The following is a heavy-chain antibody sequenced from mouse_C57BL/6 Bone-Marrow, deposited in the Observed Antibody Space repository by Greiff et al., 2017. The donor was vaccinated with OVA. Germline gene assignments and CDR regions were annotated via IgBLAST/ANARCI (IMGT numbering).Heavy chain of an antibody. Sequence: DVKLQESGPGLVKPSQSLSLTCSVTGYSITSGYYWNWIRQFPGNKLEWMGYISYDGSNNYNPSLKNRISITRDTSKNQFFLKLNSVTTEDTATYYCARDRAYGSSYEPLDYWGQGTSVTVSS. D-gene: IGHD1-1*01. J-gene: IGHJ4*01. CDR2: ISYDGSN. V-gene: IGHV3-6*01. CDR1: GYSITSGYY. CDR3: ARDRAYGSSYEPLDY.